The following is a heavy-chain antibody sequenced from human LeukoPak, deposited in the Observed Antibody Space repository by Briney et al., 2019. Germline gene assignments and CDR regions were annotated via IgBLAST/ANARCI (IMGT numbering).Heavy chain of an antibody. J-gene: IGHJ4*02. CDR1: GGTFSSYA. CDR3: ARESSGSYYKSNFDY. CDR2: IIPIFGTA. Sequence: SVKVSCKASGGTFSSYAISWVRQAPGQGLEWMGGIIPIFGTANYAQKFQGRVTITADESTSTAYMELSSLRSEDTAVNYCARESSGSYYKSNFDYWGQGTLVTISS. V-gene: IGHV1-69*01. D-gene: IGHD3-10*01.